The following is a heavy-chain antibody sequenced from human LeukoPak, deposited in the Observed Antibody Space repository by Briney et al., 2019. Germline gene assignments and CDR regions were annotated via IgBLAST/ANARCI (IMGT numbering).Heavy chain of an antibody. D-gene: IGHD3-22*01. J-gene: IGHJ3*02. CDR2: ISHDGSNK. Sequence: GGSLRLSCAASGFTFSSYGMHWVRQAPGKGLEWVAVISHDGSNKHYADSVKGRFTISRDNSKNTLYLQMNSLRAEDTAVYYCAKDYYDSSGPSQAFDIWGQGTMVTVSS. V-gene: IGHV3-30*18. CDR3: AKDYYDSSGPSQAFDI. CDR1: GFTFSSYG.